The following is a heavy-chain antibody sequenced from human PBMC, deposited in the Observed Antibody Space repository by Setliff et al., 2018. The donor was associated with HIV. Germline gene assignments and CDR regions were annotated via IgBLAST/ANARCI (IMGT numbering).Heavy chain of an antibody. V-gene: IGHV4-39*01. J-gene: IGHJ4*02. CDR3: ARLGESGYDFRGYFDY. CDR2: VYYSGGT. Sequence: SETLSLTCTVSGGSVSDTSYYWGWIRQPPGKGLEWLANVYYSGGTCYNPSLNSRVTISVDTSRNQFSLKLTSVTAADTALYFCARLGESGYDFRGYFDYWGQGKLVTVSS. D-gene: IGHD5-12*01. CDR1: GGSVSDTSYY.